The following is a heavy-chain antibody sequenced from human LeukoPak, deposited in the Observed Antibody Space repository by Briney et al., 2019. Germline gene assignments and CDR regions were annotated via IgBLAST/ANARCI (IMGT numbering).Heavy chain of an antibody. CDR1: GFTVSSNY. Sequence: GGSLRLSCAASGFTVSSNYMNWVRQAPGKGLEWVSIIYSGGSTYYADSVRGRFTISRDNSKNTPLLQMNSLRAEDTAVYYCARSITMNRGPFGNWGQGTLVTVSS. CDR2: IYSGGST. V-gene: IGHV3-53*01. J-gene: IGHJ4*02. CDR3: ARSITMNRGPFGN. D-gene: IGHD3-10*01.